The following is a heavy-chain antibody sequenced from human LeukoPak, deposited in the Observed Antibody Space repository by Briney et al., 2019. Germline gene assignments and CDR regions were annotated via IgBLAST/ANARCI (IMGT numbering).Heavy chain of an antibody. D-gene: IGHD7-27*01. J-gene: IGHJ5*02. CDR2: IYYSGST. CDR1: GGSIGSSGYY. Sequence: SETLSLTCIVSGGSIGSSGYYWDWIRQPPAKGLERIGTIYYSGSTYYNPSLKSRVTISVDTSKNQFSLKLSSVTAADTAVYYCARRLTGDLDGRRFDPWGQGTLVTVSS. V-gene: IGHV4-39*01. CDR3: ARRLTGDLDGRRFDP.